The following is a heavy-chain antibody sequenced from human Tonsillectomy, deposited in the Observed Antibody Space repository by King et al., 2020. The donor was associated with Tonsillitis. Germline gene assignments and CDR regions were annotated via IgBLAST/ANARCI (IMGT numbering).Heavy chain of an antibody. D-gene: IGHD3-10*01. J-gene: IGHJ4*02. CDR3: AKIRSTAWFGLELDY. Sequence: VQLVESGGGLVQPGGSLRLSCAASGFTFSNYPMSWVRQAPGKGLEWVAGISGGDGPTYYADSVKGRFPISRDNSKNTLYLQMNSLRAEDTAVYYCAKIRSTAWFGLELDYWGQGALVTVSS. CDR1: GFTFSNYP. CDR2: ISGGDGPT. V-gene: IGHV3-23*04.